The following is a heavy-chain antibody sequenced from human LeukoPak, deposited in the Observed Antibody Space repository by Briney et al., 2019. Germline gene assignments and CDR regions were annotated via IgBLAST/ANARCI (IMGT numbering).Heavy chain of an antibody. CDR2: IYSGGNT. J-gene: IGHJ4*02. V-gene: IGHV3-53*01. CDR3: PRQRRYCNSDTCYSGHDY. D-gene: IGHD2-15*01. CDR1: GLTVSSSY. Sequence: GGSLRLSCAASGLTVSSSYMSWVRQAPGKGLEFVSIIYSGGNTYYADSTKGRFTISRDNSKNTLYLQMNSLRAEDTAVYFCPRQRRYCNSDTCYSGHDYWGQGTLVTVSS.